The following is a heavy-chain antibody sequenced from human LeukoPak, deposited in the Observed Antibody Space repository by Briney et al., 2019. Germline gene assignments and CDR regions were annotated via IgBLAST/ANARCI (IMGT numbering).Heavy chain of an antibody. D-gene: IGHD5-24*01. CDR3: ARESVEMATIGDY. Sequence: GASVKVSCKTSGYTFTSYNMHWVRQAPGQGLEWVGIINPSGGSTSYAQKFQGRVTMTRDTSTSTVYMELSSLRSEDTAVYYCARESVEMATIGDYWGQGTLVTVSS. CDR2: INPSGGST. V-gene: IGHV1-46*01. J-gene: IGHJ4*02. CDR1: GYTFTSYN.